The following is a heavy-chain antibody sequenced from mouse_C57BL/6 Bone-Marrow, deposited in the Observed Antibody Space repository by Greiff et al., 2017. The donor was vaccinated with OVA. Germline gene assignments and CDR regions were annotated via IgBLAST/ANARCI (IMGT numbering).Heavy chain of an antibody. V-gene: IGHV5-12*01. CDR3: ARSYYSNYVAWFAY. Sequence: EVQLQESGGGLVQPGGSLTLSCAASGFTFSDYYMYWVRQTPEKRLEWVAYISNGGGSTYYPDTVKGRFTISRDNAKNTLYLQMSRLKSEDTAMDYCARSYYSNYVAWFAYWGQGTLVTVSA. CDR2: ISNGGGST. CDR1: GFTFSDYY. J-gene: IGHJ3*01. D-gene: IGHD2-5*01.